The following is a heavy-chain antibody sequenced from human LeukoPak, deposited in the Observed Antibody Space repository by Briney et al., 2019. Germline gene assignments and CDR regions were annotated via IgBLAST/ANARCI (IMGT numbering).Heavy chain of an antibody. CDR2: ISAYNGNT. V-gene: IGHV1-18*01. CDR1: GYTFTSYG. D-gene: IGHD6-13*01. CDR3: AREWAAAGSDY. J-gene: IGHJ4*02. Sequence: AGVKVSCKASGYTFTSYGISWVGQAPGQGREWMGWISAYNGNTNYAQKLQGRVTMTTDTSTSTAYMELRSLRSDDTAVYYCAREWAAAGSDYWGQGTLVTVSS.